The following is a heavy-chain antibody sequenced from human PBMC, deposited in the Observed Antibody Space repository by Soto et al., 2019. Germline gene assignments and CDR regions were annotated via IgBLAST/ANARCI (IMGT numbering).Heavy chain of an antibody. J-gene: IGHJ4*02. V-gene: IGHV1-46*01. CDR1: GYTFTSYY. CDR2: INPSGGST. D-gene: IGHD2-15*01. Sequence: ASVKVSCKASGYTFTSYYMHWVRQAPGQGLEWMGIINPSGGSTSYAQKFQGRATMTRDTSTSTVYMGLSSLRSEDTAVYYCARVYCSGGSCYGLDYWGQGTLVTVSS. CDR3: ARVYCSGGSCYGLDY.